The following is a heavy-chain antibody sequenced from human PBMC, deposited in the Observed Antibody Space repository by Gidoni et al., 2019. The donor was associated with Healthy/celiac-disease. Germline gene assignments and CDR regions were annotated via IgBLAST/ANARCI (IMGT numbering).Heavy chain of an antibody. Sequence: EVQLVESGGGLVQPGGSLRLSCAASGFTFSSYDMHWVRQATGKGLEWVSAIGTAGDTYYPGSVKGRFTISRENAKNSLYLQMNSLRAEDTAVYYCARYYYDSSGYYYFDYWGQGTLVTVSS. D-gene: IGHD3-22*01. J-gene: IGHJ4*02. CDR2: IGTAGDT. CDR3: ARYYYDSSGYYYFDY. V-gene: IGHV3-13*01. CDR1: GFTFSSYD.